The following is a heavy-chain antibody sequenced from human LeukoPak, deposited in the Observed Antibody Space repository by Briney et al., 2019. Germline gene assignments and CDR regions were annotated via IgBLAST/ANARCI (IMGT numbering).Heavy chain of an antibody. Sequence: GPVQVSCNASGYPFTYYYMHWVRQAPGQGLEWMGWINPNSGGTNYSQKFQGRVTMTRDTSISTAYMELSRLRSDDTAVYYCAREYTVSGQGFDYWGQGTLVTVSS. V-gene: IGHV1-2*02. D-gene: IGHD4-11*01. CDR3: AREYTVSGQGFDY. J-gene: IGHJ4*02. CDR2: INPNSGGT. CDR1: GYPFTYYY.